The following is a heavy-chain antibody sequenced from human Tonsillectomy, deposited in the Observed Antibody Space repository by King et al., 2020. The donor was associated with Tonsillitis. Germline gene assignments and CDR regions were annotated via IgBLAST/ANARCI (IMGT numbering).Heavy chain of an antibody. D-gene: IGHD2-15*01. J-gene: IGHJ4*02. Sequence: VQLVESGGGLVQPGGSLRLSCAASGFTFSSHAMSWVRQVPGKGLEWVSALSGSGSSTEYADSVQGRFTISRDYSKNTLYLQMNSLRAEDTAVYYCVRSDCSPIRCYVLDYWGQGTPVTVSS. CDR3: VRSDCSPIRCYVLDY. CDR2: LSGSGSST. CDR1: GFTFSSHA. V-gene: IGHV3-23*04.